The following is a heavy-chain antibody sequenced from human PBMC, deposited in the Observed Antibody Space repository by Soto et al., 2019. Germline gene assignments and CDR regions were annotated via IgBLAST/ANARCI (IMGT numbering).Heavy chain of an antibody. Sequence: SQTLSLTCAISGDSVSSNSAAWNWIRQSPSRGLEWLGRTYYRSKWDNDYALSVKSRITINPDTSKNQFSLQLNSVTPEDTAVYYFARGPGWLVVPNYYYYYMDVWGKGTTVTVSS. D-gene: IGHD6-19*01. J-gene: IGHJ6*03. V-gene: IGHV6-1*01. CDR3: ARGPGWLVVPNYYYYYMDV. CDR2: TYYRSKWDN. CDR1: GDSVSSNSAA.